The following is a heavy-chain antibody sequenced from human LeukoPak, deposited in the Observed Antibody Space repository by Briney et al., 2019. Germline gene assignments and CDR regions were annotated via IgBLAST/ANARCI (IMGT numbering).Heavy chain of an antibody. CDR3: ARQVAVGGHPVY. CDR2: ISAYNGNT. J-gene: IGHJ4*02. CDR1: GYTFTSYG. D-gene: IGHD6-19*01. V-gene: IGHV1-18*04. Sequence: GASVKVSCKASGYTFTSYGITWVRQAPGQGLEWMGWISAYNGNTNYAQKPQGRVTMTTDTSTSTAYMELRSLRSDDTAVFYCARQVAVGGHPVYWGQGTLVTVSS.